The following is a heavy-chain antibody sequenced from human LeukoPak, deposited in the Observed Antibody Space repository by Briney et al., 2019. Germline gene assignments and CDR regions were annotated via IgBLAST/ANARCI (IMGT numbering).Heavy chain of an antibody. Sequence: ASVKVSCKASGYTFTGYYMHWLRQAPGQGLEWMGGINPNSGGTNYAQTFQGRVTMTRDRSISTAYMELSRLRSDDTAVYYCARDFSLYGSGSYFSRYYYYYMDVWGKGTTVTISS. V-gene: IGHV1-2*02. CDR1: GYTFTGYY. CDR3: ARDFSLYGSGSYFSRYYYYYMDV. CDR2: INPNSGGT. J-gene: IGHJ6*03. D-gene: IGHD3-10*01.